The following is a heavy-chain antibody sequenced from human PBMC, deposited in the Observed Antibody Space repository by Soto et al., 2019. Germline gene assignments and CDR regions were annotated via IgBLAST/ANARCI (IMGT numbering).Heavy chain of an antibody. V-gene: IGHV3-11*01. CDR3: ARARQGFVVVVAATYYFDY. Sequence: GGSLRLSCAASGFTFSDYYMSWIRQAPGKGLEWVSYISSSGSTIYYADSVKGRFTISRDNAKNSLYLQMNSLRAEDTAVYYCARARQGFVVVVAATYYFDYWGQGTLVTVSS. J-gene: IGHJ4*02. CDR1: GFTFSDYY. D-gene: IGHD2-15*01. CDR2: ISSSGSTI.